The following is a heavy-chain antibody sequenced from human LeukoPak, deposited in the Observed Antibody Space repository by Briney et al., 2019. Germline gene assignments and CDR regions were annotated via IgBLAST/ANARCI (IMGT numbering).Heavy chain of an antibody. Sequence: PGRSLRLSCAASGFTFSSYGMHWVRQAPGKGLEWVAVISYDGSNKYYADSVKGRFTISRDNSKNTLYLQMNSLRAEDTAVYYCAKEPKTCITIFPPPYYYYYGMDVWGQGTTVTVSS. CDR2: ISYDGSNK. D-gene: IGHD3-9*01. V-gene: IGHV3-30*18. J-gene: IGHJ6*02. CDR3: AKEPKTCITIFPPPYYYYYGMDV. CDR1: GFTFSSYG.